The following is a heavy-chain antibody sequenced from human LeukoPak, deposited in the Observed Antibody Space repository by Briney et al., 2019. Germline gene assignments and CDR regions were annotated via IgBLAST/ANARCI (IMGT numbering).Heavy chain of an antibody. CDR3: ARDREVAVAHPPFNYYYYYMDV. CDR2: TYYRSKWYN. V-gene: IGHV6-1*01. D-gene: IGHD6-19*01. Sequence: SQTLSLTCAISGDSVSSNSAAWNWIRQSPSRGLEWLGRTYYRSKWYNDYAVSVKSRITINPDTSKNQFSLQLNSVTPEDTAVYYCARDREVAVAHPPFNYYYYYMDVWGKGTTVTISS. J-gene: IGHJ6*03. CDR1: GDSVSSNSAA.